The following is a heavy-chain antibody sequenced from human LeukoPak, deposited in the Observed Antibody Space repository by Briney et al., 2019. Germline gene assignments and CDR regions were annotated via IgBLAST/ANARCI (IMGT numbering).Heavy chain of an antibody. CDR3: AKANYSGSYYFDS. Sequence: GGSLRLSCAASGFTFSRSAMNWVRQAPGKGLEWVSSFSASGGTTYYADSVKGRFTISRDNSKNTLSVQMNSLRAEDTAVYYCAKANYSGSYYFDSWGQGTLVTVSS. CDR2: FSASGGTT. CDR1: GFTFSRSA. D-gene: IGHD1-26*01. J-gene: IGHJ4*02. V-gene: IGHV3-23*01.